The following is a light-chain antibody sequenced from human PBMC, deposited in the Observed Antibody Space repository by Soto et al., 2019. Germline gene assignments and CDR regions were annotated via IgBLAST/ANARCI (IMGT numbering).Light chain of an antibody. CDR3: QQYGSSPPT. CDR2: AAS. J-gene: IGKJ1*01. V-gene: IGKV3-20*01. CDR1: QGVSSRY. Sequence: EIVLTQSPGTLSLSPGERATLSCRASQGVSSRYLAWYQQKPGQAPRLLIYAASSRPTGIPDRFSGRGSGRDFTLTISRLEPEDVAAYHCQQYGSSPPTFGQGTKVEI.